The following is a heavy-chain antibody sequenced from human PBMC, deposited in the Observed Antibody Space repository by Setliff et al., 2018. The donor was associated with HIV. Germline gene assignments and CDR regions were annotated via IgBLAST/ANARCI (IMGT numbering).Heavy chain of an antibody. Sequence: PSETLSLTCTVSLGSISSSYSHYWAWIRQPPGKGLEWIGHIFHTGYSIYSPSLKSRVTMSVGTSKNEFSPKMTSVIAADAAVYFCARLAATYGNHRFDYWGQGVPVTVSS. V-gene: IGHV4-39*01. J-gene: IGHJ4*02. CDR3: ARLAATYGNHRFDY. CDR1: LGSISSSYSHY. CDR2: IFHTGYS. D-gene: IGHD1-1*01.